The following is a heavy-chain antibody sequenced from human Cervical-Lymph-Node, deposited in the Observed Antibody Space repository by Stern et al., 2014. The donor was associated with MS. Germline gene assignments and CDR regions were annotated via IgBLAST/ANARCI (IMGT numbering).Heavy chain of an antibody. CDR1: GFTFINSA. CDR3: AADLGPFTYYYYGMDV. V-gene: IGHV1-58*02. J-gene: IGHJ6*02. CDR2: IVVGSGYT. Sequence: QLVQSGPEVKKPGTSVKVSCKTSGFTFINSAMQWVRQARGQRLEWIGWIVVGSGYTNYAPNFYERVTITRDMSTSTAYMELSSLRYEDTAVYYCAADLGPFTYYYYGMDVWGQGTTVTVSS. D-gene: IGHD3-10*01.